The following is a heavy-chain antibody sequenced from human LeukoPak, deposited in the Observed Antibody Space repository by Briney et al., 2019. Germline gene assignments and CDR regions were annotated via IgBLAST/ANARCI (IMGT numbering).Heavy chain of an antibody. CDR1: GFTFSSYS. D-gene: IGHD2-21*01. V-gene: IGHV3-48*04. J-gene: IGHJ4*02. CDR2: ISSSGSTI. Sequence: SGGSLRLSCAASGFTFSSYSLNWVRQAPGKGLEWVSYISSSGSTIYYADSVKGRFTISRDNAKNSLYLQMNSLRAEDTAVYYCARVYCGGGHCYLDSWGQGTLVTVSS. CDR3: ARVYCGGGHCYLDS.